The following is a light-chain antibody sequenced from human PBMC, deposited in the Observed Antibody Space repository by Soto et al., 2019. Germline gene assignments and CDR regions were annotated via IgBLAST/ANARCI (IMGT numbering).Light chain of an antibody. CDR1: QSISSY. CDR3: QQSYSTPPYT. J-gene: IGKJ2*01. Sequence: DIQMTQSPSSLSASVGDRVTITCRASQSISSYLNWYQQKPGKAPKLLIYAASSLQSGVPSRFSGSGSGTDFTLTISSLLPEDFATYYCQQSYSTPPYTFGQGTKLESK. CDR2: AAS. V-gene: IGKV1-39*01.